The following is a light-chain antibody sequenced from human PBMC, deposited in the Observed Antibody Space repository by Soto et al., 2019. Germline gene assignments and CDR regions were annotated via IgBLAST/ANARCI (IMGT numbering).Light chain of an antibody. CDR3: CSYTTSNTRQIV. J-gene: IGLJ1*01. CDR2: DVS. CDR1: SRDVGGYNY. Sequence: LTQPASVSGSPGQSITISCTGTSRDVGGYNYVSWYQQQPGKAPKFMIYDVSNRPSGVSNRFSGSKSGNTASLTISGLQAEDEADYYCCSYTTSNTRQIVFGTGTKVTVL. V-gene: IGLV2-14*01.